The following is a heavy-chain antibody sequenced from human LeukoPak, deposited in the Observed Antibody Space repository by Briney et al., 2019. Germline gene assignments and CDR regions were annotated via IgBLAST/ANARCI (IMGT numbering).Heavy chain of an antibody. Sequence: EASVKVSCKASGYTFIGYYIHWVRQAPGQGLEWMGRINPNSGGTNYAQKFQGRVTMTRDTSISTAYMELSRLRSDDTAVYYCARVRGIHYYFDYWGQGTLVTVSS. V-gene: IGHV1-2*06. CDR3: ARVRGIHYYFDY. CDR1: GYTFIGYY. J-gene: IGHJ4*02. CDR2: INPNSGGT.